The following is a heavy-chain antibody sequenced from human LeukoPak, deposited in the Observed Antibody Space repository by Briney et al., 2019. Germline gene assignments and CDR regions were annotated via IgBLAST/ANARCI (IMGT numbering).Heavy chain of an antibody. Sequence: GGSLRLSCVASGFTFSSDAMSWVRQVPGKGLEWVSSISGSGGGTEYADSVKGRFTISRDNSKNTLYLQLNSLRVEDTAIFYCAKGSVGTTRRFDPWGQGTLATVSS. V-gene: IGHV3-23*01. J-gene: IGHJ5*02. CDR2: ISGSGGGT. CDR1: GFTFSSDA. D-gene: IGHD4-23*01. CDR3: AKGSVGTTRRFDP.